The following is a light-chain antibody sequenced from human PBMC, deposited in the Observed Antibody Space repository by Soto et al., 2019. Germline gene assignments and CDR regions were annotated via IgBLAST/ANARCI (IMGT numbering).Light chain of an antibody. CDR1: QGNSRC. CDR2: GAS. V-gene: IGKV1-12*01. Sequence: DIQMTQSPSFVSASVGDRVTITCRASQGNSRCLAWYQQRPGKAPELLISGASSLQRGVPSRFSGSGSGTDFTLTISSLQPEDFATYYCQQSNSFPLTFGQGTRLEIK. J-gene: IGKJ5*01. CDR3: QQSNSFPLT.